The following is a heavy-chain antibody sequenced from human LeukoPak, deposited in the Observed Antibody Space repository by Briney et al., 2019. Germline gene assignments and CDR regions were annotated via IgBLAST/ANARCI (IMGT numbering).Heavy chain of an antibody. CDR2: IYSGGFT. V-gene: IGHV3-53*01. Sequence: GGSLRLSCAASGFTFSSYSMNWVRQAPGKGLEWVSVIYSGGFTYYADSVKGRFTISRDNSKNTLYLQMNSLRAEDTAVYYCAKTGNPATGDYWGQGTLVTVSS. D-gene: IGHD1-1*01. CDR1: GFTFSSYS. CDR3: AKTGNPATGDY. J-gene: IGHJ4*02.